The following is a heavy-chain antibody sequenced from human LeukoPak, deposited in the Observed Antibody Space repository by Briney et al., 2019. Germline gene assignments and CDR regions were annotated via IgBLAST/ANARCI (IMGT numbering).Heavy chain of an antibody. V-gene: IGHV4-59*01. D-gene: IGHD3-22*01. CDR3: ARDRSPEGYYDSSHWDYYHGMDV. CDR1: GVSFSGYY. CDR2: IYYSGST. J-gene: IGHJ6*02. Sequence: KPSETLSLTCAVYGVSFSGYYWSWIRQPPGKGLEWIGYIYYSGSTNYNPSLKSRVTISVDTSKNQFSLNLSSVTAADTAMYYCARDRSPEGYYDSSHWDYYHGMDVWGQGTTVTVSS.